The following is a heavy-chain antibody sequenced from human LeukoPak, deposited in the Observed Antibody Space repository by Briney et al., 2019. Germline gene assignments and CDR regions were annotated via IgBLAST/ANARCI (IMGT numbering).Heavy chain of an antibody. V-gene: IGHV3-30*18. Sequence: GGSLRLSCAASGFTFSSYGMHWVRQAPGKGLEWVAVRSYDGSNKYYADSVKGRFTISRDNSKNTLYLQMNSLRAEDTAVYYCAKDDLDYWGQGTLVTVSS. J-gene: IGHJ4*02. CDR1: GFTFSSYG. CDR2: RSYDGSNK. CDR3: AKDDLDY.